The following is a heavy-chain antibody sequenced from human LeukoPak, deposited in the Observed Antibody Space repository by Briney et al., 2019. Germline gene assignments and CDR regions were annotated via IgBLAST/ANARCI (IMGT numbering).Heavy chain of an antibody. CDR1: GFTFSTNY. J-gene: IGHJ4*02. V-gene: IGHV3-66*01. CDR3: ASGYGVALFDY. CDR2: IYSDGRT. Sequence: GGSLRLSCTASGFTFSTNYMSWVRQAPGKGLEWVSVIYSDGRTYYVDFVKDRFTVSRDNWKNTLYLQMNSLRADDTAVYYCASGYGVALFDYWGLGTLVTVSS. D-gene: IGHD4/OR15-4a*01.